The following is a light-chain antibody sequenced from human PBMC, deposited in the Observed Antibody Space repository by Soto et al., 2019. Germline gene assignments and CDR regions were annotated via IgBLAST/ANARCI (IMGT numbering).Light chain of an antibody. Sequence: DIQLTQSPSFLSASVGDRVTITCRASQGIDNRVAWYQQKPGKSPKLLIYSTSRLQTGVPSRFAGGGSGTDFTLTISSLQAEDFATYYCQQANSFPWTFGQGTKVEIK. V-gene: IGKV1-12*01. CDR3: QQANSFPWT. CDR2: STS. J-gene: IGKJ1*01. CDR1: QGIDNR.